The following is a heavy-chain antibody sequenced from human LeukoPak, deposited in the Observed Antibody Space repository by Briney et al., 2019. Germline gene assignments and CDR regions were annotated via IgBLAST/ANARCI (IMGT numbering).Heavy chain of an antibody. J-gene: IGHJ4*02. CDR3: ARGGDCGTTSCYYFDF. Sequence: PGGSLRLSCAASGFTFSGYSMNWVRQAPGKGLEWLSSVSTTGYYIYYADSVKGRFSISRDNAKNSLYLQMNSLRAEDTAVYYCARGGDCGTTSCYYFDFWGQGTRVTVSS. V-gene: IGHV3-21*01. CDR1: GFTFSGYS. D-gene: IGHD2-2*01. CDR2: VSTTGYYI.